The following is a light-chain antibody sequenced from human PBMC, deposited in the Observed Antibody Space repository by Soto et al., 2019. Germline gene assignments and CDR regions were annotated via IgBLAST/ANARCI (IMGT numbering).Light chain of an antibody. CDR3: QSYDSSHPYV. J-gene: IGLJ1*01. Sequence: QSVLTQPPSVSGAPGQRVTISCTGSSSNIGAGYDVHWYQQLPGTAPKLLIYGNSNRPSGVPDRFSGSKSGTSASLAITGLQAEDEADYYCQSYDSSHPYVFGPGTKVTVL. CDR2: GNS. V-gene: IGLV1-40*01. CDR1: SSNIGAGYD.